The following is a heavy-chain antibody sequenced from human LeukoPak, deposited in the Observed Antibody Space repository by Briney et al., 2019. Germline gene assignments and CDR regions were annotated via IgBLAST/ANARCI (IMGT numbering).Heavy chain of an antibody. CDR1: GGTFSSYA. CDR2: IIPIFGTA. CDR3: ARESGYYDSSGYLDY. D-gene: IGHD3-22*01. J-gene: IGHJ4*02. Sequence: SVKVSCKASGGTFSSYAISWVRQAPGQRLEWMGRIIPIFGTANYAQKFQGRVTITTDESTSTAYMELSSLRSEDTAVYYCARESGYYDSSGYLDYWGQGTLVTVSS. V-gene: IGHV1-69*05.